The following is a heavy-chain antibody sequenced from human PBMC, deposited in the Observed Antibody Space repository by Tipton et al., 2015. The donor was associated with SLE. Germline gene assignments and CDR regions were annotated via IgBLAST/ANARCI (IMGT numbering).Heavy chain of an antibody. J-gene: IGHJ2*01. D-gene: IGHD5-24*01. CDR2: INHSGST. CDR3: ARGGRTDGYKSKYFDL. V-gene: IGHV4-34*01. Sequence: LRLSCAVYGGSFSGYYWSWIRQPPGKGLEWIGEINHSGSTNYNPSLKSRVTISVGTSKNQFSLKLSSVTAADTAVYYCARGGRTDGYKSKYFDLWGRGTLVTVSS. CDR1: GGSFSGYY.